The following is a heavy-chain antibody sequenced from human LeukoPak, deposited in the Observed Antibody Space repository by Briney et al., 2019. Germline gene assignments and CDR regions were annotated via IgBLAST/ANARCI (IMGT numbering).Heavy chain of an antibody. CDR1: GFTFSSYD. D-gene: IGHD5-12*01. CDR2: IGTAADT. CDR3: ARVYEGWLRKPYYFDY. J-gene: IGHJ4*02. Sequence: PGGSLRLSCAASGFTFSSYDMHWVRQATGKGLEWVSTIGTAADTYYPGSVKDRFTSSRENAKNSLYLQMNSLRVEDTAVYYCARVYEGWLRKPYYFDYWGQGTLVTVSS. V-gene: IGHV3-13*01.